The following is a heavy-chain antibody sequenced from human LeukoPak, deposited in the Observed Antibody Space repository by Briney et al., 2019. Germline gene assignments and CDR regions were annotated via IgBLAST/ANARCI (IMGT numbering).Heavy chain of an antibody. CDR1: GYSISSGYY. CDR3: ARQSRVWEVITRQRPGRIDD. J-gene: IGHJ4*02. CDR2: FYHSGST. V-gene: IGHV4-38-2*02. D-gene: IGHD3-10*01. Sequence: RSETLSLTCTVSGYSISSGYYWGWIRQPPGKGLEWVGSFYHSGSTYYNPSLKSRVTISVDTSKNQFSLRLSSVTAADTAVYYFARQSRVWEVITRQRPGRIDDWGQGTLVTVSS.